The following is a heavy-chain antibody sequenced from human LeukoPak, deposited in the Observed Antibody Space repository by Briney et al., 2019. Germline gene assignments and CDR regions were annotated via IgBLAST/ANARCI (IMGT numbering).Heavy chain of an antibody. J-gene: IGHJ4*02. Sequence: GTSLRLSCAASGFTVSSNYMSWVRQAPGKGLEWVSYISSGGSTIYYADSVKGRFTISRDNAKNSLYLQMNSLKAEDTAVYYCARDYGSSCFDYWGQGTLVTVSS. CDR2: ISSGGSTI. CDR1: GFTVSSNY. CDR3: ARDYGSSCFDY. V-gene: IGHV3-11*04. D-gene: IGHD6-13*01.